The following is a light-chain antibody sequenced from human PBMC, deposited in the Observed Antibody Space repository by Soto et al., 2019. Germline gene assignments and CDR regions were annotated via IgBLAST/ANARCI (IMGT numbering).Light chain of an antibody. CDR1: SSDVGSYNL. J-gene: IGLJ1*01. Sequence: QSVLTQPASVSGSPGQSITISCTGTSSDVGSYNLVSWYQQHPGKAPKLMIYEGSKRPSGVPDRFSGSKSGNTASLTVSGLQPEDEADYYCSSYAGSNKSVFGTGTKLTVL. CDR3: SSYAGSNKSV. V-gene: IGLV2-14*02. CDR2: EGS.